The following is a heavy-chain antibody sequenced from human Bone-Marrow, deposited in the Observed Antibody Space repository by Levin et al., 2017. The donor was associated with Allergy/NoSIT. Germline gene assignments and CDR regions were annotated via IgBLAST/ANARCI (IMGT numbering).Heavy chain of an antibody. CDR2: ISGSGGNT. CDR3: AGYDTSAYHSPFDY. Sequence: GGSLRLSCAASGFIFRNYAMNWVRQAPGKGLEWVSQISGSGGNTHYADSVKGRFTFSRDNSKNTLYLQMNSLRVEDTAVYYCAGYDTSAYHSPFDYWGQGTLVTVAS. J-gene: IGHJ4*02. D-gene: IGHD3-22*01. V-gene: IGHV3-23*01. CDR1: GFIFRNYA.